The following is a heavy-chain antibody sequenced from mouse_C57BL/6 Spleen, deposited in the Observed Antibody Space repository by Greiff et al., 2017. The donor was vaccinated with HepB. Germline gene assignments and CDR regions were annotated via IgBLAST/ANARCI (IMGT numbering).Heavy chain of an antibody. D-gene: IGHD4-1*01. J-gene: IGHJ4*01. CDR2: IDPNSGGT. Sequence: VQLQQSGAELVKPGASVKLSCKASGYTFTSYWMHWVKQRPGRGLEWIGRIDPNSGGTKYNEKFKRKATLTVDKPSSTAYMQLSSLTSEDSAVYYCARGLGRLYYAMDYWGQGTSVTVSS. CDR1: GYTFTSYW. CDR3: ARGLGRLYYAMDY. V-gene: IGHV1-72*01.